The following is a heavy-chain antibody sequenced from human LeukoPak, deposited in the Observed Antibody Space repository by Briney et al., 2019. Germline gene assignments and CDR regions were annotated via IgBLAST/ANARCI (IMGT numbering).Heavy chain of an antibody. J-gene: IGHJ4*02. D-gene: IGHD6-6*01. CDR3: AKDLMKYSSSSGGDYFDY. V-gene: IGHV3-23*01. CDR1: GFTFSSYA. Sequence: GGSLRLSCAASGFTFSSYAMSWVRQAPGKGLEWVSAISGSGGSTYYADSVKGRFTISRDNSKNTLHLQMNSLRAEDTAVYYCAKDLMKYSSSSGGDYFDYWGQGTLVTVSS. CDR2: ISGSGGST.